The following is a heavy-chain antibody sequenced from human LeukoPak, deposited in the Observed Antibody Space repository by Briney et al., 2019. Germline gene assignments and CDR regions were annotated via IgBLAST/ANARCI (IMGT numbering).Heavy chain of an antibody. CDR1: GYTFTNYD. CDR3: ARMGLRRSIQADIIDY. D-gene: IGHD5-12*01. V-gene: IGHV1-18*01. J-gene: IGHJ4*02. CDR2: ISAYNGNT. Sequence: ASVKVSCKASGYTFTNYDISWVRQAPGQGLEWMGWISAYNGNTNYAQKLQGRVTMTTDTSTSTAYMELRSLRSDDTAVYYCARMGLRRSIQADIIDYWGQGTLVTVSS.